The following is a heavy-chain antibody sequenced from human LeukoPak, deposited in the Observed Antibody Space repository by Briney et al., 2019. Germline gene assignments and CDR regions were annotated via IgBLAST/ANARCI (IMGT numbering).Heavy chain of an antibody. CDR3: AGSEMATIAFDY. D-gene: IGHD5-24*01. CDR2: IYYSGST. CDR1: GGSISSYY. Sequence: SETLSLTCTVSGGSISSYYWSWIRQPPGKGLEWIGYIYYSGSTNYNPSLKSRVTISVDTSKNQFSLKLSSVTAADTAVYYCAGSEMATIAFDYWGQGTLVTVSS. V-gene: IGHV4-59*01. J-gene: IGHJ4*02.